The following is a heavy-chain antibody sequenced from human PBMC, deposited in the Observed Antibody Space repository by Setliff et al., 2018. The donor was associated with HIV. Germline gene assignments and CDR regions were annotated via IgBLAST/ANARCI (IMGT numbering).Heavy chain of an antibody. CDR1: RYTFTSYD. V-gene: IGHV1-18*01. CDR3: ARVKELERLDAFDI. J-gene: IGHJ3*02. D-gene: IGHD1-1*01. CDR2: ISTFNGQT. Sequence: GASVKVSCKASRYTFTSYDINWVRQATGQGLEWMGWISTFNGQTNYAQKFRGRVTMTTETSTSTAYMELKSLRSDDTAVYYCARVKELERLDAFDIWGQGTMVTVSS.